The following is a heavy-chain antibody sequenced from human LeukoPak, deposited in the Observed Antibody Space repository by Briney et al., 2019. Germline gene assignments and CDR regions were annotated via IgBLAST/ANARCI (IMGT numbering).Heavy chain of an antibody. J-gene: IGHJ4*02. CDR1: GYTFTSYG. V-gene: IGHV1-18*01. D-gene: IGHD1-7*01. Sequence: ASVKVSCKASGYTFTSYGISWVRQAPGQGLEWMGWISAYNGNTNYAQKLQGRVTMTTDTSTSTAYMELRSLRSDDTAVYYCARALRTTKYNWNYLGLYYFDYWGQGTLVTVSS. CDR2: ISAYNGNT. CDR3: ARALRTTKYNWNYLGLYYFDY.